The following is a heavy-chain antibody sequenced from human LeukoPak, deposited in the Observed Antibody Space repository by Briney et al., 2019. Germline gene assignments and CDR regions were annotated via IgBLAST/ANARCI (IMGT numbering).Heavy chain of an antibody. CDR2: IWYDGSNK. J-gene: IGHJ3*02. CDR3: ARDTNYYDSSGYLSAFDI. CDR1: GFTFSSYG. D-gene: IGHD3-22*01. V-gene: IGHV3-33*01. Sequence: PGRSLRLSCAASGFTFSSYGMHWVRQAPGKGLEWAAVIWYDGSNKYYADSVKGRFTISRDNSKNTLYLQMNSLRAEDTAVYYCARDTNYYDSSGYLSAFDIWGQGTMVTVSS.